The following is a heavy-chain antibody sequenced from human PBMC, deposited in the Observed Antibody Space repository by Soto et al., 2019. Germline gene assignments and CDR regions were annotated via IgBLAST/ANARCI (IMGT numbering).Heavy chain of an antibody. CDR1: GGSISGYY. D-gene: IGHD5-12*01. CDR2: IYYSGYT. V-gene: IGHV4-59*01. CDR3: ARDSVGSGYD. Sequence: QVQLQESGPGLVKPSETLSLTCAVSGGSISGYYWSWIRQPPGKRLEWIGYIYYSGYTNYNPSLKSRFTISVDRSKNQFSLELRSVTASDTAVYYCARDSVGSGYDWGQGTLVTVSS. J-gene: IGHJ4*02.